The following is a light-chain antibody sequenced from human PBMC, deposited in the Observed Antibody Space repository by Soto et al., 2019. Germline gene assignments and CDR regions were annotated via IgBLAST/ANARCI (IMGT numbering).Light chain of an antibody. V-gene: IGLV2-14*01. CDR3: NSYAGSSAPYA. CDR2: DVS. CDR1: SSDVGGYNY. J-gene: IGLJ1*01. Sequence: QSVLTQPASVSGSPGQSITISCTGTSSDVGGYNYVSWYQQHPGKAPKLMIYDVSNRPSGISNRFSGSKSDNTASLTISGLQAEDEADYYCNSYAGSSAPYAFGTGTKVTVL.